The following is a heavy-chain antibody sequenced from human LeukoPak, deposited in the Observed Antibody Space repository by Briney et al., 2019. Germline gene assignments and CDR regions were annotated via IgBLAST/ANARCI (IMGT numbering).Heavy chain of an antibody. CDR3: ARDVVVAGPSYGMDV. CDR1: GYTFTSYG. D-gene: IGHD2-15*01. J-gene: IGHJ6*02. Sequence: ASVKVSCKASGYTFTSYGISWVRQAPGQGLEWMGWISAYNGNTNYAQKLQDRVTMTTDTSTSTAYMELRSLRSDDTAVYYCARDVVVAGPSYGMDVWGQGTTVTVSS. CDR2: ISAYNGNT. V-gene: IGHV1-18*01.